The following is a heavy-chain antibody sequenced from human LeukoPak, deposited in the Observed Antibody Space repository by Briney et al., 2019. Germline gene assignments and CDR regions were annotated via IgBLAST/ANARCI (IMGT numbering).Heavy chain of an antibody. CDR1: GFTFSGSA. CDR2: LRSKTNNYAT. J-gene: IGHJ3*02. CDR3: ARVGTIVGATIGAFDI. D-gene: IGHD1-26*01. V-gene: IGHV3-73*01. Sequence: PGGSLRLSCAASGFTFSGSAMHWVRQASGKGLEWVGCLRSKTNNYATAYAASVKGRFTISRDDSKNTAYLQMNSLRAEDTAVYYCARVGTIVGATIGAFDIWGQGTMVTVSS.